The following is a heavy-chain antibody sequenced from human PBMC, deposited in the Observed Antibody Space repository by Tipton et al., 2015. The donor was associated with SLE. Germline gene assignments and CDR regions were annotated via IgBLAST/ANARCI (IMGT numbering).Heavy chain of an antibody. CDR1: GYTFSSYG. Sequence: QVQLVQSGSELKKPGDSVKVSCKVSGYTFSSYGINWVRQAPGQGPEWMGWINTNTGNPTYAQGFTGRFVFSLDTSVSTAYLQINSLKAEDTAVYYCLRDTNYGGYPLFDYWGQGSLVTVSS. V-gene: IGHV7-4-1*02. J-gene: IGHJ4*02. D-gene: IGHD4-23*01. CDR3: LRDTNYGGYPLFDY. CDR2: INTNTGNP.